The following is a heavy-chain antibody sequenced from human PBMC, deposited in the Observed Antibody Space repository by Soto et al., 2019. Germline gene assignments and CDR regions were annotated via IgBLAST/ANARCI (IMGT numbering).Heavy chain of an antibody. CDR3: ATSARAPGGFDI. Sequence: GGSLRLSCAASGFTFINAWMNWVRQAPGKGLEWVGRIKSKTSGGTTDYAAPVKGRFTISRDDSQTTLYLQMNSLKTEDTAVYYCATSARAPGGFDIWGQGTVVTVSS. J-gene: IGHJ3*02. D-gene: IGHD1-26*01. V-gene: IGHV3-15*07. CDR1: GFTFINAW. CDR2: IKSKTSGGTT.